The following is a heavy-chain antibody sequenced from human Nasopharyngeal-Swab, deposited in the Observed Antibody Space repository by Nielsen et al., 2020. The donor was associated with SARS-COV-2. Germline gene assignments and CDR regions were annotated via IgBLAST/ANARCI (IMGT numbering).Heavy chain of an antibody. CDR3: AGERQLVRMYYYYYMDV. Sequence: ASVTVSCKASGYTFTGYAMHWVRQAPGQRLAWMGWINAGNGNTKYSQKFQGRVTITRDTSASTAYMELSSLRSEDTAVYYCAGERQLVRMYYYYYMDVWGKGTTVTVSS. J-gene: IGHJ6*03. CDR1: GYTFTGYA. CDR2: INAGNGNT. V-gene: IGHV1-3*01. D-gene: IGHD6-6*01.